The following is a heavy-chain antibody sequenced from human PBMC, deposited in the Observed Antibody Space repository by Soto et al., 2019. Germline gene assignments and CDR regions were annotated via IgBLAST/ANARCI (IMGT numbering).Heavy chain of an antibody. V-gene: IGHV5-10-1*01. D-gene: IGHD2-2*01. CDR2: IDPSDSYT. CDR3: ARGIVVVPAASSYYYGMDV. CDR1: GYSFTSYW. J-gene: IGHJ6*02. Sequence: GESLKISCKGSGYSFTSYWISWVRQMPGKGLEWMGRIDPSDSYTNYSPSFQGHVTISADKSISTAYLQWSSLKASDTAMYYCARGIVVVPAASSYYYGMDVWGQGTTVTVSS.